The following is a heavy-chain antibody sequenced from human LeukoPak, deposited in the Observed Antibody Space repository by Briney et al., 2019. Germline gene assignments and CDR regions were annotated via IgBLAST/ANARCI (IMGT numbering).Heavy chain of an antibody. CDR2: ISSSSSYT. Sequence: PGGSLRLSCAASGFTFSDYYMSWIRQAPGKGLEWVSYISSSSSYTNYADSVKGRFTISRDNVKNSLYLQMNSLSAEDTAVSYCARDASPYCSGGSCYPGWFDPWGQGTLVTVSS. V-gene: IGHV3-11*06. CDR1: GFTFSDYY. J-gene: IGHJ5*02. D-gene: IGHD2-15*01. CDR3: ARDASPYCSGGSCYPGWFDP.